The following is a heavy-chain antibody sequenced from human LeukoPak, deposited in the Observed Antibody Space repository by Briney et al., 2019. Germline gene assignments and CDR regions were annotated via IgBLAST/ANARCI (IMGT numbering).Heavy chain of an antibody. CDR2: MNPKSGNT. CDR1: GYTFTNHD. Sequence: ASVKVSCKGSGYTFTNHDIKWVRQASGQGLEWMEWMNPKSGNTGYLQKFQGRVTMTRDTSMSTAFMELSSLTSEDTAVYYCARGVNSQGTAMVLFDSWGRGSLVTVSA. J-gene: IGHJ5*01. CDR3: ARGVNSQGTAMVLFDS. D-gene: IGHD5-18*01. V-gene: IGHV1-8*01.